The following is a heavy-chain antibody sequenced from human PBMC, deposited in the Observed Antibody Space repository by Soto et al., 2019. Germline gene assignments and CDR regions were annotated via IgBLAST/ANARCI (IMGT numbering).Heavy chain of an antibody. CDR2: IKQDGSEK. Sequence: GGSLRLSCAASGFTFSSYWMSWVRQAPGKGLEWVANIKQDGSEKYYVDSVKGRFTISRDNAKNSLYLQMNSLRAEDTSVYYCARVPSNECFDAFDIWGQGTMVTVSS. D-gene: IGHD1-1*01. CDR3: ARVPSNECFDAFDI. CDR1: GFTFSSYW. J-gene: IGHJ3*02. V-gene: IGHV3-7*03.